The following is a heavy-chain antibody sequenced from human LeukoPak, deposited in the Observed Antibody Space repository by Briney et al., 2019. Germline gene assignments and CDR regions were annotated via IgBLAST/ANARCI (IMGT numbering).Heavy chain of an antibody. Sequence: GGSLRLSCAASGFTFSAHNMNWVRQAPGKGLEWVGSISGTINQIDYADSVKGRFTISRDNAKNSLYLQMNSLRAEDTALYYCAKDISTAIGFDAFDIWGQGTMVTVSS. D-gene: IGHD5-18*01. J-gene: IGHJ3*02. CDR2: ISGTINQI. CDR3: AKDISTAIGFDAFDI. V-gene: IGHV3-21*04. CDR1: GFTFSAHN.